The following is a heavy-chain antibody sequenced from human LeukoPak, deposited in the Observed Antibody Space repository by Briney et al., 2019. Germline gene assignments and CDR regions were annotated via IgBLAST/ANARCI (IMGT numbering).Heavy chain of an antibody. CDR1: GYTFTSYG. CDR3: ARDRGYSYGYHFDY. Sequence: ASVKVSCKASGYTFTSYGISWVRQAPGQGLEWMGWMNPNSDNTGFAQKFQGRVTMTRNTSISTAYMELSSLRSEDTAVYYCARDRGYSYGYHFDYWGQGTLVTVSS. D-gene: IGHD5-18*01. CDR2: MNPNSDNT. J-gene: IGHJ4*02. V-gene: IGHV1-8*02.